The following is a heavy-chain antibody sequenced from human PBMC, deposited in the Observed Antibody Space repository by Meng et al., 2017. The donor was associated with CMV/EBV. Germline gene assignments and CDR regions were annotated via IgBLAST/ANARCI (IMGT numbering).Heavy chain of an antibody. Sequence: GESLKISCAASGFTFSSYGMHWVRQAPGKGLEWVSYISSSGSTIYYADSVKGRFTISRDNAKNSLYLQMNSLRAEDTAVYYCARALIAVAGSWDYYYGMDVWGQGTTVTVSS. CDR1: GFTFSSYG. CDR2: ISSSGSTI. D-gene: IGHD6-19*01. CDR3: ARALIAVAGSWDYYYGMDV. J-gene: IGHJ6*02. V-gene: IGHV3-48*04.